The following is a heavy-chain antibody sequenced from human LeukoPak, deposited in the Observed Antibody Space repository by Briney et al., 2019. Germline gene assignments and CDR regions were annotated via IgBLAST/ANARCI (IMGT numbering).Heavy chain of an antibody. V-gene: IGHV3-21*01. CDR1: GFTFSSYS. J-gene: IGHJ6*04. CDR2: ISSSSSYI. Sequence: GGSLRLSCAASGFTFSSYSMNWVRQAPGKGLERVSSISSSSSYIYYADSVKGRFTISRDNAKNSLYLQMNSLRAEDTAVYYCARAIDTATPVYYYYGMDVWGKGTTVTVSS. D-gene: IGHD5-18*01. CDR3: ARAIDTATPVYYYYGMDV.